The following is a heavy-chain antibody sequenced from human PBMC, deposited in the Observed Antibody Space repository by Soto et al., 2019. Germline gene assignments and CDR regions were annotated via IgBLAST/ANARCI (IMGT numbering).Heavy chain of an antibody. D-gene: IGHD3-10*01. V-gene: IGHV3-30*04. Sequence: GSLRLSCAASGFTFSIYAMHWVRQAPGKGLEWVAVISYDGSNKYYADSVKGRFTISRDNSKNTLYLQMNSLRAEDTTVYYCARDEDYHLGSGSYLVYWGQGTLVTVSS. CDR1: GFTFSIYA. J-gene: IGHJ4*02. CDR2: ISYDGSNK. CDR3: ARDEDYHLGSGSYLVY.